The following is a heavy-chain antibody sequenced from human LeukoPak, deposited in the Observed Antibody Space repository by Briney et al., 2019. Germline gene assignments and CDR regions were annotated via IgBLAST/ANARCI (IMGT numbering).Heavy chain of an antibody. CDR1: GGSFSGYY. V-gene: IGHV4-31*11. Sequence: SETLSLTCAVYGGSFSGYYWSWIRQHPGKGLEWIGYIYYSGSTYYNPSLKSRVTISVDTSKNQFSLKLSSVTAADTAVYYCARATVDYDFWSGYYTYWGQGTLVTVSS. CDR3: ARATVDYDFWSGYYTY. D-gene: IGHD3-3*01. J-gene: IGHJ4*02. CDR2: IYYSGST.